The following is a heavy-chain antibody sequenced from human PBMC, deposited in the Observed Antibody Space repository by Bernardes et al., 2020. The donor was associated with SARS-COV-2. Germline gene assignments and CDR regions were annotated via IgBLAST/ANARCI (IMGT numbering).Heavy chain of an antibody. J-gene: IGHJ4*02. D-gene: IGHD4-17*01. CDR3: AEQSHDSGNSRFDF. Sequence: AGSLRLSCAASGFTFSSYSMSWVRQAPGKGLEWVSTISGRGGTYYADSVKGRFTISRDNSKMTLYEQMNSLRAEETAVYYCAEQSHDSGNSRFDFCGQGTLVTVSP. V-gene: IGHV3-23*01. CDR1: GFTFSSYS. CDR2: ISGRGGT.